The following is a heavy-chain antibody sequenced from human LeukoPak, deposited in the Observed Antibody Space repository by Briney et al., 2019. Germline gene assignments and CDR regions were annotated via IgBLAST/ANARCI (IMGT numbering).Heavy chain of an antibody. Sequence: GGSLRLSCAASGFTFSSYTMSWVRQAPGKGLEWVSAISGSGGSTHYADSVKGRFTISRDNSKNTLYLQMNSLRAEDTAVYYCARGGDSRSDWGQGTLVTVSS. V-gene: IGHV3-23*01. CDR3: ARGGDSRSD. CDR2: ISGSGGST. D-gene: IGHD6-13*01. CDR1: GFTFSSYT. J-gene: IGHJ4*02.